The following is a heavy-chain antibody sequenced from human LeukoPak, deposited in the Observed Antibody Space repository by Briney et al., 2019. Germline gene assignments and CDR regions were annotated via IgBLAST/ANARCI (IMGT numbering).Heavy chain of an antibody. CDR3: ARDYYDSSGYRQLGY. CDR2: INHSGST. CDR1: GDSITNNKYY. J-gene: IGHJ4*02. Sequence: PSETLSLTCTVSGDSITNNKYYWGWIRQPPGKGLEWIGEINHSGSTNYNPSLKSRVTISVDTSKNQFSLKLSSVTAADTAVYYCARDYYDSSGYRQLGYWGQGTLVTVSS. D-gene: IGHD3-22*01. V-gene: IGHV4-39*07.